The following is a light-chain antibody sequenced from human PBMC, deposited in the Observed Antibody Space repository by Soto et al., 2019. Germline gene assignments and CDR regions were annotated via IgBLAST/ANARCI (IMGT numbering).Light chain of an antibody. CDR3: QVWDSSSDHPNVV. V-gene: IGLV3-21*04. CDR1: NIGSKS. CDR2: YDS. J-gene: IGLJ2*01. Sequence: SYELTQPPSVSVAPGKTARITCGGNNIGSKSVHWYQQKPGQAPVLVIYYDSDRPSGTPERFSGSNSGNTATLTISRVEAGDEADYYCQVWDSSSDHPNVVFGGGTQLTVL.